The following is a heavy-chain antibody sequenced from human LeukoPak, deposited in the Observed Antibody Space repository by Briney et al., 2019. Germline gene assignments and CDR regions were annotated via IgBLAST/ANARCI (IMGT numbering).Heavy chain of an antibody. J-gene: IGHJ4*02. V-gene: IGHV3-48*03. CDR1: GFTFSSYE. Sequence: GGSLRLSCAASGFTFSSYEMNWVRQAPGKGLEWVSYISSSGSTIYYADSVKGRITISRDNAKNSLYLQMNSLRAEDTAVYYCARVAGYSSGWLAFDYWGQGTLVTVSS. CDR2: ISSSGSTI. D-gene: IGHD6-19*01. CDR3: ARVAGYSSGWLAFDY.